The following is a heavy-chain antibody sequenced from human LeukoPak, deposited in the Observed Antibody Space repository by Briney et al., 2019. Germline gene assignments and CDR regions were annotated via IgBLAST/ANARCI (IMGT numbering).Heavy chain of an antibody. CDR1: GGSFSGYY. J-gene: IGHJ4*02. Sequence: SETLSLTCAVYGGSFSGYYWSWIRQPPGKGLEWIGEINHSGSTNYNPSLKSRVTISVDMSRNQFSLKLSSVTAADTAVYYCARDKGYCSGGSCFFDYWGQGTLVTVSS. CDR3: ARDKGYCSGGSCFFDY. CDR2: INHSGST. V-gene: IGHV4-34*01. D-gene: IGHD2-15*01.